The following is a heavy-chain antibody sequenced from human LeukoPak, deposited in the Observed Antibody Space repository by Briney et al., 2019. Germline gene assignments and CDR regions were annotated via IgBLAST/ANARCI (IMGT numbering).Heavy chain of an antibody. CDR3: AKGALWSGYSDY. CDR1: GFTFSSYA. J-gene: IGHJ4*02. CDR2: ISGTGAST. D-gene: IGHD3-3*01. Sequence: GGSLRLSCAASGFTFSSYAMSWVRRAPGKGLEWVSAISGTGASTYYADSVKGRFTISRDNSKNTLYLQMNSLRAEDTAVYYCAKGALWSGYSDYWGQGTLVTVSS. V-gene: IGHV3-23*01.